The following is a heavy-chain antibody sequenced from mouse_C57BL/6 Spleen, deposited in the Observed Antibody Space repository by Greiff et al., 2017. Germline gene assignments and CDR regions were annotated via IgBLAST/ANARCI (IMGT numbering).Heavy chain of an antibody. CDR3: TSEDYEGAY. J-gene: IGHJ3*01. CDR2: IDPETGGT. CDR1: GYTFTDYE. D-gene: IGHD1-1*01. V-gene: IGHV1-15*01. Sequence: QVQLQQSGAELVRPGASVTLSCKASGYTFTDYEMHWVKQTPVHGLEWIGAIDPETGGTAYNQKFKGKAILTADKSSSTAYMELHSLKSEDSAVYYCTSEDYEGAYWGQGTLVTVSA.